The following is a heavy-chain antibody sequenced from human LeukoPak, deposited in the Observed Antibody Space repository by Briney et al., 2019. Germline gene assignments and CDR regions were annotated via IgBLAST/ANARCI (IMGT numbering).Heavy chain of an antibody. CDR2: VNSDGSGT. J-gene: IGHJ5*02. V-gene: IGHV3-74*01. D-gene: IGHD1-26*01. CDR3: AKDWSS. Sequence: GGSLRLSCAASGFTFSRYSMHWVRQAPGKGLVWVSHVNSDGSGTDYADSVKGRFTISRDNSKNTLYVQMNSLRAEDTAVYYCAKDWSSWGQGTLVTVSS. CDR1: GFTFSRYS.